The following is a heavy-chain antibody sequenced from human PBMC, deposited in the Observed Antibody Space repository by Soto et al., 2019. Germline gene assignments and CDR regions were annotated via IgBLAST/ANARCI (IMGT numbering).Heavy chain of an antibody. CDR3: ARGPGIAVAGILNPFDY. Sequence: QVQLVQSGAEVKKPGASVKVSCKASGYTFTSYDINWVRQATGQGLEWMGWMNPNSGNTGYAQKFQGRVTMTRNTSISTAYMELSSLRSEDTAVYYCARGPGIAVAGILNPFDYWGQGTLVTVSS. CDR1: GYTFTSYD. CDR2: MNPNSGNT. J-gene: IGHJ4*02. V-gene: IGHV1-8*01. D-gene: IGHD6-19*01.